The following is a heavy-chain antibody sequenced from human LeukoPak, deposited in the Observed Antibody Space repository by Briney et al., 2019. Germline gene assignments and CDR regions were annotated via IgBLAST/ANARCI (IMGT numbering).Heavy chain of an antibody. V-gene: IGHV4-34*01. CDR2: INNSGST. Sequence: SETLSLTCAVYGGSFSGYYWSWIRQPPGKGLEWIGEINNSGSTNYKPSLKSRVTISGDTSKNQFSLKLSSVTAADTAVYYCARGDCSYASCYHIGAFDIWGQETMVTVSS. CDR1: GGSFSGYY. CDR3: ARGDCSYASCYHIGAFDI. J-gene: IGHJ3*02. D-gene: IGHD2-2*01.